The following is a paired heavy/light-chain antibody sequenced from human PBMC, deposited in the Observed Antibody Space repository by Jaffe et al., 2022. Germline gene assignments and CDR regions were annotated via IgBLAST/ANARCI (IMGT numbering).Light chain of an antibody. Sequence: QSALTQPASVSGSPGQSITISCTGTSSDVGSYNLVSWYQQHPGKAPKLMIYEGSKRPSGVSNRFSGSKSGNTASLTISGLQAEDEADYYCCSYAGSSTNWVFGGGTKLTVL. CDR1: SSDVGSYNL. CDR3: CSYAGSSTNWV. V-gene: IGLV2-23*01. J-gene: IGLJ3*02. CDR2: EGS.
Heavy chain of an antibody. Sequence: QVQLQQWGAGLLKPSETLSLTCAVYGGSFSGYYWSWIRQPPGKGLEWIGEINHSGSTNYNPSLKSRVTISVDTSKNQFSLKLSSVTAADTAVYYCARRFIGFSTVTRFLTPPDIWGQGTMVTVSS. CDR1: GGSFSGYY. V-gene: IGHV4-34*01. J-gene: IGHJ3*02. D-gene: IGHD4-17*01. CDR2: INHSGST. CDR3: ARRFIGFSTVTRFLTPPDI.